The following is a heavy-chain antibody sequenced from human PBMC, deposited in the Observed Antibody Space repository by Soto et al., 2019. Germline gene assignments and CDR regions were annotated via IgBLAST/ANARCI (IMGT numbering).Heavy chain of an antibody. V-gene: IGHV3-7*03. J-gene: IGHJ4*02. D-gene: IGHD4-4*01. CDR3: AGWGGHDYNY. Sequence: EVQLVQSGGGLVQPGGSLRLSCVGSGFTFTDFYMNWVRQAPGKGLEWVANIRPDGSETNYVESVKGRFTTSRDNAKNSLCLQRNSLRADDTAVYYGAGWGGHDYNYWGQGILVTVSS. CDR2: IRPDGSET. CDR1: GFTFTDFY.